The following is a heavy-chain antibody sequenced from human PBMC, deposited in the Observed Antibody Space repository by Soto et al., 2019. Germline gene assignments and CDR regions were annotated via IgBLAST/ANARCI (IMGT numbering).Heavy chain of an antibody. J-gene: IGHJ5*02. Sequence: SEILSLTCTVSGASIRGFYWSWIRKSAGKGLEWIGRIYATGTTDYNPSLKSRVMMSVDTSKKQFSLKLRSVTAADTAVYYCVRDGTKTLRDWFDPWGQGISDTVSS. CDR2: IYATGTT. CDR1: GASIRGFY. V-gene: IGHV4-4*07. D-gene: IGHD1-1*01. CDR3: VRDGTKTLRDWFDP.